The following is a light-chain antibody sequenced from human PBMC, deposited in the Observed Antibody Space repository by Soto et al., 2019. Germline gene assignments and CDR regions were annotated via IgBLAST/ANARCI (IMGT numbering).Light chain of an antibody. CDR2: DVS. V-gene: IGLV2-11*01. CDR3: CSYAGIVV. Sequence: QSVLTQPRSVSGSPGQSVTISCTGTSSDVGGYNYVSWYQQHPGKAPKLMIYDVSKRPSGVPDRFSGSKSGNTASLTISGLQAEDEADYYCCSYAGIVVFGGGTKLTVL. CDR1: SSDVGGYNY. J-gene: IGLJ2*01.